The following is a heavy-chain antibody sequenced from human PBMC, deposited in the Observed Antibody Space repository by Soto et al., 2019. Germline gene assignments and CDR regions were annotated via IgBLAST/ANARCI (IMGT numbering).Heavy chain of an antibody. CDR3: ARPRSARIAAAGPDI. CDR1: GYSFTSYW. V-gene: IGHV5-51*01. D-gene: IGHD6-13*01. J-gene: IGHJ3*02. Sequence: LGESLKISCKGSGYSFTSYWIGWVRQMPGKGLEWMGIIYPGDSDTRYSPSFQGQVTISADKSISTAYLQWSSLKASDTAMYYCARPRSARIAAAGPDIWGQGTMVTVSS. CDR2: IYPGDSDT.